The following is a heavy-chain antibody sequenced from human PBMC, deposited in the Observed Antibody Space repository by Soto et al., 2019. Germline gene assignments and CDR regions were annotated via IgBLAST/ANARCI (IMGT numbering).Heavy chain of an antibody. D-gene: IGHD5-18*01. Sequence: QVQLVQSGAEVKKPGFSVKVSCKASGGTFSSYAISWVRQAPGQGLEWMGGIIPIFGTANYAQKFQGRVTITADESTSTAYMELSSLRSEDTAVYYCARARELWLVKEIYYYGMDVWGQGTTVTVSS. CDR2: IIPIFGTA. J-gene: IGHJ6*02. CDR3: ARARELWLVKEIYYYGMDV. CDR1: GGTFSSYA. V-gene: IGHV1-69*01.